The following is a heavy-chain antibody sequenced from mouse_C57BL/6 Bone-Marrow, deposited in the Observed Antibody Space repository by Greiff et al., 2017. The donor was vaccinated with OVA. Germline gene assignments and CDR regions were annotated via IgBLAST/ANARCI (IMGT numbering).Heavy chain of an antibody. CDR1: GYTFTDYN. Sequence: SGPELVKPGASVKMSCKASGYTFTDYNMHWVKQSHGKSLEWIGYINPNNGGTSYNQKFKGKATLTVNKSSSTAYMELRSLTSEDSAVYYCASMGNYGAMDYWGQGTSVTVSS. V-gene: IGHV1-22*01. CDR2: INPNNGGT. J-gene: IGHJ4*01. CDR3: ASMGNYGAMDY. D-gene: IGHD2-1*01.